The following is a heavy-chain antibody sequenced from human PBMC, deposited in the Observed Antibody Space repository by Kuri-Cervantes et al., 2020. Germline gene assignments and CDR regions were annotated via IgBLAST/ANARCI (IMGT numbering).Heavy chain of an antibody. J-gene: IGHJ6*03. CDR2: ISSSGSTI. D-gene: IGHD6-13*01. CDR1: GFTFSDYY. V-gene: IGHV3-11*01. CDR3: ARPQGGIAASSRYYYYYMDV. Sequence: GESLKISCAASGFTFSDYYMSWIRQAPGKGLEWVSYISSSGSTIYYADSVKGRFTISRGNAKNSLYLQMNSLRAEDTAVYYCARPQGGIAASSRYYYYYMDVWGKGTTVTVSS.